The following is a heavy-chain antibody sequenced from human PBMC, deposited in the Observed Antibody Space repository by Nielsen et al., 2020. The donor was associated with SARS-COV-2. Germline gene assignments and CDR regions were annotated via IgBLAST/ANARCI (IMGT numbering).Heavy chain of an antibody. Sequence: SETLSLTCIVSGGSISTGSHYWSWIRQPPGKGLEWMGYIFYRGNTNYKPSLKSRVTISVDTSKNQFSLKVNSVTAADTAVYYCVRIDMATISVDYWGRGTLVTVSS. D-gene: IGHD5-24*01. CDR2: IFYRGNT. CDR3: VRIDMATISVDY. V-gene: IGHV4-61*01. CDR1: GGSISTGSHY. J-gene: IGHJ4*02.